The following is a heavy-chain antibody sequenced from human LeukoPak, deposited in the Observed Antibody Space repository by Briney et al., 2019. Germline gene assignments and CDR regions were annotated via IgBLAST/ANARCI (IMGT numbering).Heavy chain of an antibody. CDR2: IDPSDSYT. CDR1: GYSFTIYW. V-gene: IGHV5-10-1*01. J-gene: IGHJ5*01. CDR3: ARHLDTGYNKEFDS. Sequence: GESLKISCKGSGYSFTIYWISWVRQMPGKGLEWMGRIDPSDSYTNYSPSFQGHVTISADKSLSTAYLQWSSLKASDTAMYYCARHLDTGYNKEFDSWGQGTLVTASS. D-gene: IGHD5-24*01.